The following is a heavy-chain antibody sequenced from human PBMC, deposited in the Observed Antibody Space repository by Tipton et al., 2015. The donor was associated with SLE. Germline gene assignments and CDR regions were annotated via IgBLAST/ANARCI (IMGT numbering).Heavy chain of an antibody. Sequence: SLRLSCAASGFTFSDYYMSWIRQSPGKGLEWVSYISSSGSTIKYADSVKGRVTISRDNVDNSLYLQMNNLRAEEPAVYYCARVTGVGPFAHADDWGQGALFFVS. CDR2: ISSSGSTI. CDR3: ARVTGVGPFAHADD. V-gene: IGHV3-11*04. J-gene: IGHJ4*02. D-gene: IGHD1-26*01. CDR1: GFTFSDYY.